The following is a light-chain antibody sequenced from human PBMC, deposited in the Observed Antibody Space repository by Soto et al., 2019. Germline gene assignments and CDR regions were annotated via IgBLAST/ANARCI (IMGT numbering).Light chain of an antibody. Sequence: DIQMTQSPSSLSASVGDRVTITCRASQSINFYLSWYQQKPGKAPNLLIYAASSLQSGVPSRFSGSGSGTDFTLTITSLQPEDSATYYCQQSYSALRTFGQGTKLDI. CDR2: AAS. V-gene: IGKV1-39*01. J-gene: IGKJ2*01. CDR1: QSINFY. CDR3: QQSYSALRT.